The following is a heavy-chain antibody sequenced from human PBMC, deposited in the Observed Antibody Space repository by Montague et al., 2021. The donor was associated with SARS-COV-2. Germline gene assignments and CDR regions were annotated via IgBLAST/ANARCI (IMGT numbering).Heavy chain of an antibody. Sequence: SETLSLTCTVSGGSISSYYWSWIRQPPGKGLEWIGCIYYSGSTYYNPSLKSRVTISVDTSKNQFSLKLSSVTAADTAVYYCARVFPRWLQFDPYFDYWGQGTLVTVSS. J-gene: IGHJ4*02. D-gene: IGHD5-24*01. CDR1: GGSISSYY. CDR3: ARVFPRWLQFDPYFDY. V-gene: IGHV4-59*04. CDR2: IYYSGST.